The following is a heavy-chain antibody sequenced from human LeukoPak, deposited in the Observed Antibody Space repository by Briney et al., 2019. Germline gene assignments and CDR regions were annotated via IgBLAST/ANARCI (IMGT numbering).Heavy chain of an antibody. CDR3: ANALYYYGSGSPFDY. V-gene: IGHV3-30*04. Sequence: TGGSLRLSCAASGFTFTSYALHWVRQAPGKGLKWVAVISYDGSNKYYADSVKGRFTISRDNSKNTLYLQMNSLRAEDTAVYYCANALYYYGSGSPFDYWGQGTLVTVSS. J-gene: IGHJ4*02. CDR2: ISYDGSNK. D-gene: IGHD3-10*01. CDR1: GFTFTSYA.